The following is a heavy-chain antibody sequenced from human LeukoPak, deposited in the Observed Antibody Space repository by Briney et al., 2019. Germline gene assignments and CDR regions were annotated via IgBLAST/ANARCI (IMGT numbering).Heavy chain of an antibody. V-gene: IGHV4-61*02. CDR2: IYTSGST. CDR3: ARYYCSGGSCYSDY. D-gene: IGHD2-15*01. Sequence: SETLSLTCTVSGGSISSGSYYWSWIRQPAGKGLEWIGRIYTSGSTNYNPSLKSRVTISVDTSKNQFSLKLSSVTAADTAVYYCARYYCSGGSCYSDYWGQGTLVTVSS. J-gene: IGHJ4*02. CDR1: GGSISSGSYY.